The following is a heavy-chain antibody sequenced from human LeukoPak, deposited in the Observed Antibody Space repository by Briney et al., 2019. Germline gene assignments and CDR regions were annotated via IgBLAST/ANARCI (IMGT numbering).Heavy chain of an antibody. Sequence: PPETLSLTCTVSGGSISSYYWSWIRQPPGKGLEWIGYIYYSGSTNYNPSLKSRVTISVKTSKNQFSLKLSSVTAADTAVYYCARGAGWRAYYFDYWGQGTLVTVSS. CDR2: IYYSGST. CDR3: ARGAGWRAYYFDY. CDR1: GGSISSYY. V-gene: IGHV4-59*01. J-gene: IGHJ4*02. D-gene: IGHD6-13*01.